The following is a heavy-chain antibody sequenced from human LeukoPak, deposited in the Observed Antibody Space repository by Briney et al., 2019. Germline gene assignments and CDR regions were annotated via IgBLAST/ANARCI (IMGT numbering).Heavy chain of an antibody. D-gene: IGHD1-26*01. V-gene: IGHV4-34*01. CDR1: GGSFSGYY. Sequence: KPSETLSLTCAVYGGSFSGYYWSWIRQPPGKGLEWIGEINHSGSTNYNPSLKSRVTISVDTSKNQFSLKLSSVTAADTAVYYCVRGGVGAAYYYYYMDVWGKGTTVTVSS. CDR3: VRGGVGAAYYYYYMDV. J-gene: IGHJ6*03. CDR2: INHSGST.